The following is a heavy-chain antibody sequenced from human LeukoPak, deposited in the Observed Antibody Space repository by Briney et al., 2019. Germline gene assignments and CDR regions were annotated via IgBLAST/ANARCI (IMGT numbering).Heavy chain of an antibody. V-gene: IGHV1-69*13. CDR3: AGGADVGLYTFDY. CDR1: GGTFSSYA. D-gene: IGHD2-2*02. CDR2: IIPIFGTA. Sequence: SVKVSCKASGGTFSSYAISWVRQAPGQGLEWMGGIIPIFGTANDAQKFKGRVTITADESTSTAYMELSSLRSEDTAVYYCAGGADVGLYTFDYWGQGTLVTVSS. J-gene: IGHJ4*02.